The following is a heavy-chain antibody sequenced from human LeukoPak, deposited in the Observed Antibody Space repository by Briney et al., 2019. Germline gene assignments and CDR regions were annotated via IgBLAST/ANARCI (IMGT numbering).Heavy chain of an antibody. CDR2: IIPIFGTA. CDR3: ARGRWSDYYEFDY. Sequence: ASVKVSCKASGGTFSSYAISWVRQAPGQGLEWMGGIIPIFGTANYAQKFQGRVTITTDESTSTAYMELSSLRSEDTAVYYSARGRWSDYYEFDYWGQGTLVTVSS. CDR1: GGTFSSYA. J-gene: IGHJ4*02. V-gene: IGHV1-69*05. D-gene: IGHD3-3*01.